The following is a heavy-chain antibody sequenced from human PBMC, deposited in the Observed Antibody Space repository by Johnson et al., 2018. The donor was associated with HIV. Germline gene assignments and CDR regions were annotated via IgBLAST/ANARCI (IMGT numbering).Heavy chain of an antibody. CDR1: GFTFSSYA. CDR3: ARVGASRFDAFHV. CDR2: IKLDGSDK. D-gene: IGHD3-16*01. Sequence: VQLVESGGGVVQPGRSLRLSCAASGFTFSSYAMHWVRQAPGNGLEWVATIKLDGSDKYYLDSVTGRFTISRDNAKNSLYLQMNSLRAEDTAVYYCARVGASRFDAFHVWGQGTMVTVSS. J-gene: IGHJ3*01. V-gene: IGHV3-7*01.